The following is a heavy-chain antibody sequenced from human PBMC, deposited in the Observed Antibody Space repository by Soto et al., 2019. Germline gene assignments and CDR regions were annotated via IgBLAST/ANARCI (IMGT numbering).Heavy chain of an antibody. Sequence: GGSLRLSCAASGFTFSSYGMHWVRQAPGKGLEWVAVIWYDGSNKYYADSVKGRFTISRDNSKNTLYLQMNSLRAEDTAVYYCARDQTYDILTGSYFDYWGQGTLVTVSS. J-gene: IGHJ4*02. D-gene: IGHD3-9*01. CDR2: IWYDGSNK. CDR3: ARDQTYDILTGSYFDY. CDR1: GFTFSSYG. V-gene: IGHV3-33*01.